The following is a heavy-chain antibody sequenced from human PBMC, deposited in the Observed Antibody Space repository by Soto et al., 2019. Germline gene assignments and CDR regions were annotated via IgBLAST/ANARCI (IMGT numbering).Heavy chain of an antibody. J-gene: IGHJ6*03. CDR1: GFTFSSYA. CDR3: ARATTMGFGYYVDV. CDR2: ISGSGGST. D-gene: IGHD3-10*01. Sequence: PGGSLRLSCAASGFTFSSYAMSWVRQAPGKGLEWVSAISGSGGSTYYADSVKGRFTISRDNSKNTLYLQMNSLRAEDTAVYYCARATTMGFGYYVDVSGKGTTVTVSS. V-gene: IGHV3-23*01.